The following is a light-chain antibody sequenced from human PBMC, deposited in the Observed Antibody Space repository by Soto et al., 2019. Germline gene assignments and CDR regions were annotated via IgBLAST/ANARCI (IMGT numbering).Light chain of an antibody. Sequence: EIVMTQSPATLSVSPGERVTLSCRASQSVFSSLAWYQQKPGQAPRLLIYGAATRATGIPARFSGSGSETYFTLTISSLQSEDFAVYFCQQYHTLPAFVRGTRVEIK. CDR1: QSVFSS. J-gene: IGKJ4*02. V-gene: IGKV3-15*01. CDR2: GAA. CDR3: QQYHTLPA.